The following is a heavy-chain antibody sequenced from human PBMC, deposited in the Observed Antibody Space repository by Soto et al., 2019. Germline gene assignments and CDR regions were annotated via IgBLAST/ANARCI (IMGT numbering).Heavy chain of an antibody. CDR1: GYSFTSYF. J-gene: IGHJ6*02. CDR2: IYPGDSDT. CDR3: ARTAAAGKYYYGMDV. V-gene: IGHV5-51*01. Sequence: GESLKISCKGSGYSFTSYFIGWVRQMPGKGLEWKGIIYPGDSDTRYSPYFQGQVTISADKSISTAYLQWSSLKASDTAMYYCARTAAAGKYYYGMDVWGQGTTVTVSS. D-gene: IGHD6-13*01.